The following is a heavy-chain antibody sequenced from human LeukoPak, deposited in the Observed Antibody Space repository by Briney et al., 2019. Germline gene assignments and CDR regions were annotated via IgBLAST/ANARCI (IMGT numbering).Heavy chain of an antibody. Sequence: SETLSLTCTVSGGSISGYYWSWIRQPAGKGLEWIGRVYTSGSTNYNPSLKSRVTMSIDTSKHQFSLNLSSVTAADTAVYYCAKSPSGRGGYNWFDPWGQGTLVTVSS. CDR1: GGSISGYY. CDR3: AKSPSGRGGYNWFDP. CDR2: VYTSGST. D-gene: IGHD3-16*01. J-gene: IGHJ5*02. V-gene: IGHV4-4*07.